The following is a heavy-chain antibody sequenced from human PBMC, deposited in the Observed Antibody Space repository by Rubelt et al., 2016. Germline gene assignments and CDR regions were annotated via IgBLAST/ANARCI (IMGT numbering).Heavy chain of an antibody. D-gene: IGHD5-24*01. CDR2: INPTSGST. Sequence: EVRKPGASVKVSCEASGNTLTDNFIHWVRQAPGQGPEWMVVINPTSGSTNYAQKFQNRVTMTTDTSASAVYMQLSSLTSDDTAVIYCATAPLTRGWLQLTNWGQGTPVTVSS. CDR3: ATAPLTRGWLQLTN. CDR1: GNTLTDNF. V-gene: IGHV1-46*01. J-gene: IGHJ4*02.